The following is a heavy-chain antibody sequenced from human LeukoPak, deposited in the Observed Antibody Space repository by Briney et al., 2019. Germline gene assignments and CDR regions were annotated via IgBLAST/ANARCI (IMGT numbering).Heavy chain of an antibody. CDR2: IVGSGGST. CDR1: GFTFSTYA. Sequence: GGSLRLSCAASGFTFSTYAMSWVRQAPGKGLEWVSNIVGSGGSTSYADSVKGRFTISRDNSKHTLHLQMNSLRAEDTAVYYCAKRSPYFFDYWGQGTLVTVSS. V-gene: IGHV3-23*01. CDR3: AKRSPYFFDY. J-gene: IGHJ4*02.